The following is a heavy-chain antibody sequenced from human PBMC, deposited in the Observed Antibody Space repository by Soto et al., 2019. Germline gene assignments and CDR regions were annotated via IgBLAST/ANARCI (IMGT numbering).Heavy chain of an antibody. Sequence: QVQLVQSGAEVETPGASVKVSCKASGYTFTSYFMHWVRQAPGQGLEWMGIINPSGGSTSYAQKFQGRVTMTRDTSTSTVYMELSSLRSEDTAVYYCAREDFVYSSTWNTHYWGQGTLVTVSS. J-gene: IGHJ4*02. V-gene: IGHV1-46*01. CDR1: GYTFTSYF. CDR3: AREDFVYSSTWNTHY. D-gene: IGHD6-13*01. CDR2: INPSGGST.